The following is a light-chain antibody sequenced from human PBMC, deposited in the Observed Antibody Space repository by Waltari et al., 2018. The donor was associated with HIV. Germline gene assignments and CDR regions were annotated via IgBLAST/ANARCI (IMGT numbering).Light chain of an antibody. CDR1: SSDVGGYNY. J-gene: IGLJ1*01. CDR3: SSYTSSSTDV. Sequence: QSALTQPASVSGSPGQSITISCTGTSSDVGGYNYVSWYQQHPGKAPKRMIYDVSNRPSGVSNRFSGSKSGNTASLTISGLQAEDEADYYCSSYTSSSTDVFGTGTKVTVL. CDR2: DVS. V-gene: IGLV2-14*03.